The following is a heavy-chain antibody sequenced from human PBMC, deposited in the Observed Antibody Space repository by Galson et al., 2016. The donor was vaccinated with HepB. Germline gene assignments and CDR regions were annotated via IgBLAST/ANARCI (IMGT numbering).Heavy chain of an antibody. CDR3: ARGSYCSRASCYTSPFDF. CDR1: GGSIGDYY. D-gene: IGHD2-2*01. Sequence: SETLSLTCTVSGGSIGDYYWNWIRQPPGKGLEWVGYIYYSGSTTYNPSLKSRATISVDTSKSQFSLKLNSVTAADTALYYCARGSYCSRASCYTSPFDFWGQGILITVSS. CDR2: IYYSGST. J-gene: IGHJ4*02. V-gene: IGHV4-59*01.